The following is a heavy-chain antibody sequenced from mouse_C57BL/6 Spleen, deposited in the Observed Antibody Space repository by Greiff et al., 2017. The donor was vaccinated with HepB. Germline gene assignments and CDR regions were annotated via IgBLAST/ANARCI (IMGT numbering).Heavy chain of an antibody. V-gene: IGHV1-64*01. D-gene: IGHD2-4*01. CDR2: IHPNSGST. Sequence: QVQLQQPGAEQVKPGASVKLSCKASGYTFTSYWMHWVKQRPGQGLEWIGMIHPNSGSTNYNEKFKSKATLTVDKSSSTAYMQLSSLTSEDSAVYYCARSGDYDSVFAYWGQGTLVTVSA. CDR1: GYTFTSYW. J-gene: IGHJ3*01. CDR3: ARSGDYDSVFAY.